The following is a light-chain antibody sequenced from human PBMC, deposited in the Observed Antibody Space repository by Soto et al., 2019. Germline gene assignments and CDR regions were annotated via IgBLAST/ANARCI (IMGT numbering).Light chain of an antibody. CDR2: CAS. J-gene: IGKJ1*01. CDR1: QSVSRN. Sequence: EIGLTQYLATLSESAGKSATVSCRASQSVSRNIAWYQQRPGQAPRLLIYCASTRATGIPARFSVSGSGTEFTLTFRGLRSEAFAVYDCQWDSTWSFGPGTKVDI. V-gene: IGKV3-15*01. CDR3: QWDSTWS.